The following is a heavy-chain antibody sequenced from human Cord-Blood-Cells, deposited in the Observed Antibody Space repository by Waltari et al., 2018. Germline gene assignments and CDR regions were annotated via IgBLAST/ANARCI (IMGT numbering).Heavy chain of an antibody. D-gene: IGHD6-6*01. CDR3: ARGEYSSASFDY. Sequence: QVQLQQWGAGLLKPSATLSLTCAVYGGSFSYYWSWIRQPPGKGLEWIGEINHSGSTTYIPSLKSRSTISVDTSKNQSSLKLSSVTAADTAVYYCARGEYSSASFDYWGQGTLVTVSS. V-gene: IGHV4-34*01. CDR1: GGSFSYY. J-gene: IGHJ4*02. CDR2: INHSGST.